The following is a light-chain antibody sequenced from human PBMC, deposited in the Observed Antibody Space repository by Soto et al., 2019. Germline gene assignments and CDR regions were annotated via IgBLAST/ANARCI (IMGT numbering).Light chain of an antibody. CDR2: DAS. V-gene: IGKV1-33*01. CDR3: QQYDILPIT. J-gene: IGKJ5*01. CDR1: QDINIY. Sequence: DIQMTQSPSSLFASVGDRVTITCQATQDINIYLNWYQQKPGEAPNLLIYDASNLEIGVPSRFSGSGSGTHFTFTISSLQTEDIRTYYCQQYDILPITFGRGTRLEIK.